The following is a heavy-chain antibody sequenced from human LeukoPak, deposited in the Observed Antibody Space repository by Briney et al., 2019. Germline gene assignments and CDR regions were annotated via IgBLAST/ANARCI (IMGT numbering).Heavy chain of an antibody. CDR1: GFTFSSYE. D-gene: IGHD6-19*01. Sequence: GGSLRLSCAASGFTFSSYEMNWVRQAPGKGLEWASYISSSGSTIYYADSVKGRFTISRDNAKNSLYLQMNSLRAEDTAVYYCARDLPLYSSGWYLGAFDIWGQGTMVTVSS. J-gene: IGHJ3*02. CDR3: ARDLPLYSSGWYLGAFDI. CDR2: ISSSGSTI. V-gene: IGHV3-48*03.